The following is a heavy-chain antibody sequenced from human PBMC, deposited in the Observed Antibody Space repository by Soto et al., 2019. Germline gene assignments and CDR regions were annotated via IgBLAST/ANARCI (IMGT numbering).Heavy chain of an antibody. CDR3: ARGASTFDY. J-gene: IGHJ4*02. V-gene: IGHV3-23*01. Sequence: EVQLLESGGGVAQPGGSLRLSCAASGFTFSNSAMSWVRQAPGKGLEWVSTISGGSGDTSYADPVKGRFIVSRDDSRTTLYLQMTSLRAEDTALYYGARGASTFDYWGQGRPVIVSS. CDR2: ISGGSGDT. CDR1: GFTFSNSA. D-gene: IGHD2-2*01.